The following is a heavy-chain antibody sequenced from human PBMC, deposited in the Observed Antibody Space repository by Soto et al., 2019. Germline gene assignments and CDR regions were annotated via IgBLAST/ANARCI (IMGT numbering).Heavy chain of an antibody. V-gene: IGHV3-53*04. Sequence: GGSLRLSCAASGFTVSSNYMSWVRQAPGKGLEWVSVIYSGGSTYYADSVKGRFTISRHNSKNTLYLQMNSLRAEDTAVYCCARRRGSESYYNPFYYYGMDVWGQGTTVTVSS. D-gene: IGHD3-10*01. CDR1: GFTVSSNY. CDR3: ARRRGSESYYNPFYYYGMDV. CDR2: IYSGGST. J-gene: IGHJ6*02.